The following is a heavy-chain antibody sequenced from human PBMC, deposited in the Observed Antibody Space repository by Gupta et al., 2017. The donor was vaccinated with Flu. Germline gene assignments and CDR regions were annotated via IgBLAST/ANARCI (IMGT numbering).Heavy chain of an antibody. D-gene: IGHD3-16*01. J-gene: IGHJ4*02. CDR3: AKDIPYTAGWELVY. CDR1: GFTFRDAW. V-gene: IGHV3-15*01. CDR2: IKSNVEGGTR. Sequence: EVHLVESGGGLVKPGGSLRLSCAASGFTFRDAWMTWVRQAPGKGLEWVGRIKSNVEGGTRNYAAAVKGRFTFSRDDSKATLYFQMSNLKTEDTAMYYCAKDIPYTAGWELVYWGQGVLVSVSS.